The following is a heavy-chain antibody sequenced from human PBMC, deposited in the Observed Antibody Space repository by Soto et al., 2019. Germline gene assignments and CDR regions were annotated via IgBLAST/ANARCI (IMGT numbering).Heavy chain of an antibody. D-gene: IGHD2-21*01. V-gene: IGHV3-23*01. CDR1: GFTFSSHA. CDR2: ISGAGGRT. CDR3: AKHTVVGPGGAEFRGNYLDC. J-gene: IGHJ4*02. Sequence: HPXGTLLVSCSASGFTFSSHALVGVRQAPGKGLERVSGISGAGGRTYYADSVKGRFTISRDKSKSTLYRQMNSRRLEDTAVYYCAKHTVVGPGGAEFRGNYLDCWRQGTLGTVYS.